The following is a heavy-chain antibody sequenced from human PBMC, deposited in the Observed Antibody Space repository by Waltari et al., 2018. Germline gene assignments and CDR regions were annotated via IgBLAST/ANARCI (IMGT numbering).Heavy chain of an antibody. Sequence: EEQLLESGGGLVQPGGSLRLSCADSGFTFSRHSMSWVRQATGQGLEWVSAISGSGGSTYYADSVKGRFTISRDNSKNTLYLQMNSLRAEDTAVYYCARRDCGGDCYSPNWFDPWGQGTLVTVSS. CDR1: GFTFSRHS. CDR2: ISGSGGST. D-gene: IGHD2-21*02. J-gene: IGHJ5*02. V-gene: IGHV3-23*01. CDR3: ARRDCGGDCYSPNWFDP.